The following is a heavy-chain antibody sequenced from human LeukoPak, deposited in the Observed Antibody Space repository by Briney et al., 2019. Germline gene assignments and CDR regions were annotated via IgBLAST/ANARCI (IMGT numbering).Heavy chain of an antibody. V-gene: IGHV5-10-1*01. J-gene: IGHJ5*02. CDR1: GYSFTNYW. CDR3: ARGGKSAYGWFDP. D-gene: IGHD5-12*01. Sequence: GESLRISRKGSGYSFTNYWISWVRQMPGKGLEWMGTIDPSDSYTNYSPSFQGHVTISADKSISTAYLQWGSLKASDTAMYYCARGGKSAYGWFDPWGQGALVTVSS. CDR2: IDPSDSYT.